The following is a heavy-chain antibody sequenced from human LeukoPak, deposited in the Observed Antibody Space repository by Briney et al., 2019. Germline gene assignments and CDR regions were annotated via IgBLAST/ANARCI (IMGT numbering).Heavy chain of an antibody. CDR3: ARFPLYGLIVSAFDY. Sequence: SETLSLTCAVYGGSFSGHYWSWIRQPPGKGLEWIGEINHSGSTNYNPSLKSRVTISVDTSKNQFSLKLSSVTAADTAVYYCARFPLYGLIVSAFDYWGQGTLVTVSS. V-gene: IGHV4-34*01. CDR1: GGSFSGHY. J-gene: IGHJ4*02. D-gene: IGHD3-10*01. CDR2: INHSGST.